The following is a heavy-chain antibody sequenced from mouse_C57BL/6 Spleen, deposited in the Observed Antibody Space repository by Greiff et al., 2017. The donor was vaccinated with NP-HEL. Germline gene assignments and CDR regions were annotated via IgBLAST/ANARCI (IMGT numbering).Heavy chain of an antibody. CDR2: ISSGGSYT. CDR3: ASPLLPDYYERDY. V-gene: IGHV5-6*01. Sequence: EVQLQESGGDLVTPVCSLPLSCAASGFPFRSSGLSWVRQTPDKRLEWVAPISSGGSYTYYPDSVKGRFTISRDNAKNTLYLQMSSLKYEDKAMYYCASPLLPDYYERDYWGQGTSGT. J-gene: IGHJ4*01. CDR1: GFPFRSSG. D-gene: IGHD1-2*01.